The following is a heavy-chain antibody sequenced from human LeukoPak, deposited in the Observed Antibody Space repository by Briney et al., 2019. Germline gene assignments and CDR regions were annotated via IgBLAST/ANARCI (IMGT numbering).Heavy chain of an antibody. CDR3: AKDSHSSGWYYFDY. D-gene: IGHD6-19*01. CDR2: ISGSGGST. J-gene: IGHJ4*02. CDR1: GFTFSSYA. Sequence: GGSLRLSCAASGFTFSSYAMSWVRQAPGKGLEWVSGISGSGGSTYYADSVKGRFTISRDISKNTLYLQMNSLRAEDTAVYYCAKDSHSSGWYYFDYWGQGTLVTVSS. V-gene: IGHV3-23*01.